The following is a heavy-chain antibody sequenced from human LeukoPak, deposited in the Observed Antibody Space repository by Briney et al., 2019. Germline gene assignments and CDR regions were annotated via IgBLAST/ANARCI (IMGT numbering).Heavy chain of an antibody. CDR2: ISWHSATI. D-gene: IGHD2-15*01. V-gene: IGHV3-9*01. CDR3: ATSARTYIGSSLDY. J-gene: IGHJ4*02. CDR1: GFTFDDYA. Sequence: GGSLRLSCAASGFTFDDYAMHWVRQPPGKGLEWVSGISWHSATIGYADSVKGRFTISRDNAKNTLYLQMNSLRAEDTALYYCATSARTYIGSSLDYWGQGTLVTVSS.